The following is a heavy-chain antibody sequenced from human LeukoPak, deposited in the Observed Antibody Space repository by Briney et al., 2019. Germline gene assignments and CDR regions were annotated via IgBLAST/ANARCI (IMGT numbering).Heavy chain of an antibody. CDR1: GFTFSTYA. J-gene: IGHJ1*01. CDR3: ARDMITETTCYLQH. V-gene: IGHV3-21*01. CDR2: IRSKHI. D-gene: IGHD4-17*01. Sequence: KTGGSLRLSCAASGFTFSTYAMNWVRRAPGKGLEWVSSIRSKHIYYADSVKGRFSSSRDDASNSLFLHMNGLRDEDTAVYYCARDMITETTCYLQHWGQGTLVTVSS.